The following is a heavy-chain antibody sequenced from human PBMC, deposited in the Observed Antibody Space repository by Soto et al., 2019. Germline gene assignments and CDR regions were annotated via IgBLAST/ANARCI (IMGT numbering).Heavy chain of an antibody. CDR1: GYSIRSGYY. J-gene: IGHJ6*02. CDR2: IYHSGNT. V-gene: IGHV4-38-2*02. CDR3: ARANSGDSRFYYYYGLDV. D-gene: IGHD2-21*02. Sequence: SETLSLTCFVSGYSIRSGYYWGWVRQPPGKGLEWIGSIYHSGNTFYNPSLKSRVTISVDTSKNQFSLKLSSVTAADTAVDYCARANSGDSRFYYYYGLDVWGQGTKVTVSS.